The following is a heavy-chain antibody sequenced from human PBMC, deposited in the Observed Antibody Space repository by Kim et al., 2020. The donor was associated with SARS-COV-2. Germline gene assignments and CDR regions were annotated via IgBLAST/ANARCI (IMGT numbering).Heavy chain of an antibody. D-gene: IGHD2-8*02. V-gene: IGHV1-69*02. CDR3: GWGNTRGPFDY. J-gene: IGHJ4*02. Sequence: ANYAQRVEGRVTITADKSTGTAYMELSSLRSEDTAVYYCGWGNTRGPFDYWGQGTLVTVSS. CDR2: A.